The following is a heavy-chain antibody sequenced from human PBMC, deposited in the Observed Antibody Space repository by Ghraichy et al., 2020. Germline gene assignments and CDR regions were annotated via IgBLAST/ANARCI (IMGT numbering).Heavy chain of an antibody. D-gene: IGHD5-18*01. V-gene: IGHV1-69*04. CDR2: IIPILGIA. J-gene: IGHJ4*02. CDR3: AGEKADTAMGYPDY. CDR1: GGTFSSYA. Sequence: SVKVSCKASGGTFSSYAISWVRQAPGQGLEWMGRIIPILGIANYAQKFQGRVTITADKSTSTAYMELSSLRSEDTAVYYCAGEKADTAMGYPDYWGQGTLVTVSS.